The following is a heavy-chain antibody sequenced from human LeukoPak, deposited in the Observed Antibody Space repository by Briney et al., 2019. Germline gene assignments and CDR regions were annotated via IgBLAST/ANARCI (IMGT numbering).Heavy chain of an antibody. D-gene: IGHD2-15*01. J-gene: IGHJ4*02. CDR3: ARGIDIVVVVAANPFDY. CDR2: ISYDGSNK. Sequence: GGSLRLSCAASGFTFSNYAMHWVRQAPGKGLEWVAVISYDGSNKYYADSVKGRFTISRDNSKNTLYLQMNSLRAEDTAVYYCARGIDIVVVVAANPFDYWGQGTLVTVSS. V-gene: IGHV3-30-3*01. CDR1: GFTFSNYA.